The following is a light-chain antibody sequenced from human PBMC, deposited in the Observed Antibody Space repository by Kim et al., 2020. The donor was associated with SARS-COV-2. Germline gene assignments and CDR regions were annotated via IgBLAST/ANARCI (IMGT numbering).Light chain of an antibody. J-gene: IGKJ2*01. CDR2: GAS. CDR3: QQTYSTPMST. CDR1: QSIGKY. V-gene: IGKV1-39*01. Sequence: DIQMTQSPSSLSASVGDRVTITCRASQSIGKYLNWYQEKPGKAPKLLIYGASSLQTGVPSRFGGSGSGTDFTLTISSLQPDDFATYYCQQTYSTPMSTFGQGTKLEI.